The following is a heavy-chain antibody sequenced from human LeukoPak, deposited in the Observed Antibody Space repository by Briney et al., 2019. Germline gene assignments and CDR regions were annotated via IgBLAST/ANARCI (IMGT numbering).Heavy chain of an antibody. D-gene: IGHD1-14*01. CDR1: GFTFCSYW. CDR2: IKQGGREK. V-gene: IGHV3-7*03. Sequence: GGALRLSCAASGFTFCSYWISWGRPAPRKGLGGVAVIKQGGREKYNVDAVKGRFTISRDNAEKSLYLQMNSLRAEDTAVYYCATSRTSDYWGQGTLVTVSS. J-gene: IGHJ4*02. CDR3: ATSRTSDY.